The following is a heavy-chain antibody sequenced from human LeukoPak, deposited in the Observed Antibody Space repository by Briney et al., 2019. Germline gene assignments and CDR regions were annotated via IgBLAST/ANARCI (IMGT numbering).Heavy chain of an antibody. CDR2: IYYDGNQK. Sequence: GGSLRLSCAASGFRFSTYGMHWVRQSPGEGLEWVAVIYYDGNQKYYGDSVKGRFTVSRDISESMLYLQMSSLRADDTAVYYCARGGVATAWGALDVWGQGTTVIVSS. V-gene: IGHV3-33*01. D-gene: IGHD4-23*01. CDR1: GFRFSTYG. J-gene: IGHJ3*01. CDR3: ARGGVATAWGALDV.